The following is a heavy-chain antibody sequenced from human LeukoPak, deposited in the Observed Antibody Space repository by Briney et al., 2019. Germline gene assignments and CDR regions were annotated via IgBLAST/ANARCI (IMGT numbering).Heavy chain of an antibody. CDR3: ARGPVTMSTNAVY. J-gene: IGHJ4*02. Sequence: ASVKVSCKAPGYTFTSHGMNWVRQAPGQGLEWMGWINTDTGNPTYVQGFTGRFVFSLDTSVSTAYLQISSLTAEDTAVYYCARGPVTMSTNAVYWGQGTLVTVSS. V-gene: IGHV7-4-1*02. D-gene: IGHD2-8*01. CDR1: GYTFTSHG. CDR2: INTDTGNP.